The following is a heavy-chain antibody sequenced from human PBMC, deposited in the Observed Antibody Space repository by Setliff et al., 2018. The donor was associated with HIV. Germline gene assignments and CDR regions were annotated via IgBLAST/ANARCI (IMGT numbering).Heavy chain of an antibody. Sequence: SETLSLTCTVSGDSINNYYWSWIRRPPGKGLEWIGYVYSTGSTNSKPSLKSRVTISVDTSKNQFSLKLSSVTAADTAVYYCARVATGPESFDIWGQGTMVTVSS. V-gene: IGHV4-59*01. CDR3: ARVATGPESFDI. CDR1: GDSINNYY. J-gene: IGHJ3*02. CDR2: VYSTGST. D-gene: IGHD3-9*01.